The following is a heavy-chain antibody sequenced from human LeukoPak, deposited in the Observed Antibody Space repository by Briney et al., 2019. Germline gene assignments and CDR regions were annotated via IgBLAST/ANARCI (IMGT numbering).Heavy chain of an antibody. CDR2: ISSSSSDI. CDR1: GFTFSSYN. CDR3: VGWINRIAAAGTHDAFDI. D-gene: IGHD6-13*01. Sequence: GGSLRLSCAASGFTFSSYNMNWVRQAPGKGLEWVSSISSSSSDIYYADSVKGRFTISRDNAKNSLYLQMNSLRAEDTAVYYCVGWINRIAAAGTHDAFDIWGQGTKVTVSS. J-gene: IGHJ3*02. V-gene: IGHV3-21*01.